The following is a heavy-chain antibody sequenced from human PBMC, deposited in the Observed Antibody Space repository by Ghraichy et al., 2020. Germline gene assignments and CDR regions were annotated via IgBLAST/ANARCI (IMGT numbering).Heavy chain of an antibody. CDR3: AKDWAPDGLWNFDF. V-gene: IGHV3-23*01. Sequence: SCAASGFTFSTYTMSWVRQAPGEGLEWVSSIIGVNGDTHYAASVRGRFAISRDDSKDTLYLQLNSLRAEDTAVYYCAKDWAPDGLWNFDFWGRGTLVTGSS. CDR1: GFTFSTYT. D-gene: IGHD3-16*01. CDR2: IIGVNGDT. J-gene: IGHJ2*01.